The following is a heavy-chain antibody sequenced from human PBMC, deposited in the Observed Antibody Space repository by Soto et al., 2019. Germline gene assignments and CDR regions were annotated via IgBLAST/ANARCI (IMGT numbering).Heavy chain of an antibody. J-gene: IGHJ4*02. CDR1: GFTFDDYA. Sequence: EVQLVESGGGLVQPGGSLRLSCAASGFTFDDYAIHWVRQAPGKGLEWVSGISWNGAATGYADSVKGRFTISRDNAKNPLYLQMNSLGSDDTAIYYCANLPLYGSGFDCWGLGTLVTVSS. CDR3: ANLPLYGSGFDC. CDR2: ISWNGAAT. D-gene: IGHD3-10*01. V-gene: IGHV3-9*01.